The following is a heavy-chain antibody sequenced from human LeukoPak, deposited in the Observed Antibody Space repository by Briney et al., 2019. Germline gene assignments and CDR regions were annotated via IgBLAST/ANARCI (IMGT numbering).Heavy chain of an antibody. J-gene: IGHJ4*02. CDR3: AKDDSFDY. CDR1: GFTFDDYA. Sequence: PGRSLRLSCAASGFTFDDYAMHWVRQAPGKGPEWVSGISWNSGSIGYADSVKGRFTISRDNAKNSLYLQMNSLRAEDTALYYCAKDDSFDYWGQGTLVTVSS. CDR2: ISWNSGSI. V-gene: IGHV3-9*01.